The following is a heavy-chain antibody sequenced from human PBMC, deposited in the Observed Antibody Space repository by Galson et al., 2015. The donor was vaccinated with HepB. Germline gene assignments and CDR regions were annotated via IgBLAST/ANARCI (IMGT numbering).Heavy chain of an antibody. V-gene: IGHV3-30-3*01. Sequence: SLRLSCAASGFTFTTYAMHWVRQAPGKGLEWVAVISHDGSNKYYADSVKGRFTISRDNSKNTLYLQMNSLSAEDTAVYYCARITFGGKNFFDYWAQGTLVTVSS. J-gene: IGHJ4*02. CDR2: ISHDGSNK. CDR1: GFTFTTYA. CDR3: ARITFGGKNFFDY. D-gene: IGHD3-16*01.